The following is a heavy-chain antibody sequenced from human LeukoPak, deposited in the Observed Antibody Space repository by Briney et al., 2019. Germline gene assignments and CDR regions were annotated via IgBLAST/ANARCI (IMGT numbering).Heavy chain of an antibody. Sequence: SETLSLTCTVSGASISSYYWGWIRQPPGKGLEWIGYIYYSGSTNYNPSLKSRVTISVDTSKNQFSLKLSSVTAADTAVYYCARDGYDSVYFDYWGQGTLVTVSS. CDR3: ARDGYDSVYFDY. CDR1: GASISSYY. J-gene: IGHJ4*02. D-gene: IGHD5-12*01. V-gene: IGHV4-59*12. CDR2: IYYSGST.